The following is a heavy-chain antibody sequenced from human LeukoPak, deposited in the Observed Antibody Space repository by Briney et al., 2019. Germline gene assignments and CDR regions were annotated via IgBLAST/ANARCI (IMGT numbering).Heavy chain of an antibody. CDR1: GFTFSSYS. J-gene: IGHJ4*02. Sequence: GGSLRLSCAGSGFTFSSYSMNWVRQAPGKGLEWVSSISSSGTFIYYADSVRGRFTISRDNANNSLYLQMNSLRAEDTAVYYCARGTQIVVVIPDYWGQGTLVTVSS. CDR3: ARGTQIVVVIPDY. V-gene: IGHV3-21*06. D-gene: IGHD3-22*01. CDR2: ISSSGTFI.